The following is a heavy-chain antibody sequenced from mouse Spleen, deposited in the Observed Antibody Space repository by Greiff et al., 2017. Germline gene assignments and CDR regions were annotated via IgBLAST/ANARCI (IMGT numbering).Heavy chain of an antibody. D-gene: IGHD2-14*01. J-gene: IGHJ2*01. CDR1: GYTFTSYW. V-gene: IGHV1-50*01. CDR3: ARSYYGYNVSFDY. CDR2: IDPSDSYT. Sequence: QVQLQQPGAELVKPGASVKLSCKASGYTFTSYWMQWVKQRPGQGLEWIGEIDPSDSYTNYNEKFKGKATLTVDTSSSTAYMQLSSLTSEDSAVYYCARSYYGYNVSFDYWGQGTTLTVSS.